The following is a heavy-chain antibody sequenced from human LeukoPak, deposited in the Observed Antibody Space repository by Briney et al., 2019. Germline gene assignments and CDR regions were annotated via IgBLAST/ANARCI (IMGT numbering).Heavy chain of an antibody. CDR3: ARDYGDYQEDY. CDR2: ISYDGSNK. CDR1: GFTFSSYA. J-gene: IGHJ4*02. V-gene: IGHV3-30-3*01. Sequence: GGSLRLSCAASGFTFSSYAMHWVRRAPGKGLEWVAVISYDGSNKYYADSVKGRFTISRDNSKNTLYLQMNSLRAEDTAVYYCARDYGDYQEDYWGQGTLVTVSS. D-gene: IGHD4-17*01.